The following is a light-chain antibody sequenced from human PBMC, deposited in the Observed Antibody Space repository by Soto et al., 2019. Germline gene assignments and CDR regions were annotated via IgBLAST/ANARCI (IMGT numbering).Light chain of an antibody. CDR3: CSYAGSSTLDV. V-gene: IGLV2-23*02. CDR1: SSDVGAYDL. Sequence: QSVLSQPASVSGSPGQSVTISCTGTSSDVGAYDLVCWYQQHPGKAPKLMIYEVSKRPSGVSNRFSGSKSGNTASLTISGLQAEDEADYYCCSYAGSSTLDVFGTGTKVTVL. J-gene: IGLJ1*01. CDR2: EVS.